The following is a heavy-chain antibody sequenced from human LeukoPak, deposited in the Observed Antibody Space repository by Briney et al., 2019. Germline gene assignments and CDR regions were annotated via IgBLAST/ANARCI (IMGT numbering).Heavy chain of an antibody. D-gene: IGHD4-11*01. Sequence: SSETLSLTCTVSGGSISSYYWSWIRQPPGKGLEWIGYIYTSGSTNYNPSLKSRVTISVDTSKNQFSLKLSSVTAADTAVYYCARFCCSNSVIPRSWFDPWGQGTLVTVSS. CDR1: GGSISSYY. J-gene: IGHJ5*02. CDR3: ARFCCSNSVIPRSWFDP. V-gene: IGHV4-4*09. CDR2: IYTSGST.